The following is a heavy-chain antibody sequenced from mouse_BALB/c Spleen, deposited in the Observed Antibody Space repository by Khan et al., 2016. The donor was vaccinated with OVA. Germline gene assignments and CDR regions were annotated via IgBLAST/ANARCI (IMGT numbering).Heavy chain of an antibody. D-gene: IGHD2-14*01. Sequence: QIQLVQSGPELKKPGETVQISCKASGFTFTNYGMNWVKQAPGKGLKWMGWINPYTGEPTFADDFKGRFAFSLETSSSTAYLQIHSLKNEDTATYFCARVGYSGTMDCWGQGTSVTVSS. V-gene: IGHV9-3-1*01. CDR1: GFTFTNYG. CDR3: ARVGYSGTMDC. J-gene: IGHJ4*01. CDR2: INPYTGEP.